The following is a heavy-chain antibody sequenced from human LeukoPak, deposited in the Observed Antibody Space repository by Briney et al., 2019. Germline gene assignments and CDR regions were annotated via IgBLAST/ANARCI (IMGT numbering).Heavy chain of an antibody. J-gene: IGHJ4*02. V-gene: IGHV4-59*05. CDR3: ARHAGGIAASGTRPFDY. Sequence: SETLSLTCTVSGGSISSYYGTWIRQPAGKGLEWIGSISYTGSTYYNPSLKSRVTISVDTSKNQFPLKMSSVTAADTAVYYCARHAGGIAASGTRPFDYWGQGTLVTVSS. CDR2: ISYTGST. D-gene: IGHD6-13*01. CDR1: GGSISSYY.